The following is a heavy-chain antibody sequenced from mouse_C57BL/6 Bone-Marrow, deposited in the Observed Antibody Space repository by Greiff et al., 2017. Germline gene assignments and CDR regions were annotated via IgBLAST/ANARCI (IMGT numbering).Heavy chain of an antibody. Sequence: QVQLQQPGAELVKPGASVKLSCKASGYTFTSYWITWVKQRPGQGLEWIGDIYPGSGSTNYNETLKSKATLTVDTSTSTASMQLGGLTSEDSAVYYCASGQLSPGFAYWGQGTLVTVSA. CDR1: GYTFTSYW. CDR3: ASGQLSPGFAY. J-gene: IGHJ3*01. CDR2: IYPGSGST. V-gene: IGHV1-55*01. D-gene: IGHD3-2*02.